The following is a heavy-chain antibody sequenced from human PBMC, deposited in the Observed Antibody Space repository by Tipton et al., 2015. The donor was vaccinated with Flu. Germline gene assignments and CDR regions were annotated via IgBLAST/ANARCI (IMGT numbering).Heavy chain of an antibody. Sequence: QSGPEVKKPGSSVKVSCKASGGTFGKYAISWVRQAPGQGFQWMGGVIPMFGTSNYARKFQGRVTITADASTDTAYMELSSLRSDDTAVYHCARDLHPPHFEYSTSNYGMDVWGQGTTVTVSS. CDR3: ARDLHPPHFEYSTSNYGMDV. J-gene: IGHJ6*02. CDR1: GGTFGKYA. CDR2: VIPMFGTS. V-gene: IGHV1-69*01. D-gene: IGHD6-6*01.